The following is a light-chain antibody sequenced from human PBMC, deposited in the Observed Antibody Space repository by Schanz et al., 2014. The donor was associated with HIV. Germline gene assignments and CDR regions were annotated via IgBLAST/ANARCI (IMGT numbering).Light chain of an antibody. CDR2: DVS. CDR3: SSYSSSSTLI. CDR1: SRDIGGYNY. V-gene: IGLV2-14*03. Sequence: QSALTQPASVSGAPGQSITISCTGTSRDIGGYNYVSWYQQLPDKVPKLIIYDVSNPPSGISNRFSGSKSGNTASLTISGLLAEDEADYHCSSYSSSSTLILGGGTKLTVL. J-gene: IGLJ2*01.